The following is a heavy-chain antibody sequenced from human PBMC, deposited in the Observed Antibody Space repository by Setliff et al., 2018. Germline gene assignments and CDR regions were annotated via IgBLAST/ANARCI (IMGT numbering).Heavy chain of an antibody. CDR2: IYYSGNT. CDR1: GGSIDSHY. CDR3: ARGKTFFGAFIRAFDI. Sequence: PSETLSLTCSVSGGSIDSHYWSWIRQPPGKGLEWIGSIYYSGNTNYNPSLKSRVTISIDTSENQFSLKLSSVTAADTAVYHCARGKTFFGAFIRAFDIWGQGRMVTVSS. D-gene: IGHD3-3*01. V-gene: IGHV4-59*11. J-gene: IGHJ3*02.